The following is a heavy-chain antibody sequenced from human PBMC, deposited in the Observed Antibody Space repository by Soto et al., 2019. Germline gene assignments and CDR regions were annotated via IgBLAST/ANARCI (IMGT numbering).Heavy chain of an antibody. V-gene: IGHV1-69*01. CDR1: GGTFINYS. J-gene: IGHJ6*02. CDR2: IVPMSGGP. D-gene: IGHD2-15*01. Sequence: QVQLVQSAAEVKKPGSSVKVSCKASGGTFINYSFSWMRQAPGQGLEWMGGIVPMSGGPNSAQKFHDRLTITADESTGTVTMQLSSLTSDDTAVYYCARVGIRLILADLGGGYHFQGLDVWGQGTTVTVS. CDR3: ARVGIRLILADLGGGYHFQGLDV.